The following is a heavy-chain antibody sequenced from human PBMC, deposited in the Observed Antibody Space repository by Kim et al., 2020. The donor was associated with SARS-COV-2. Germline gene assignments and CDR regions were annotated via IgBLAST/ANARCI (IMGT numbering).Heavy chain of an antibody. J-gene: IGHJ6*03. Sequence: KSRVTISVDTSKNQFALKLSSVTAADTAVYYCARGDRVATSFHCYYYMDVWGKGTTVTVSS. V-gene: IGHV4-59*09. CDR3: ARGDRVATSFHCYYYMDV. D-gene: IGHD5-12*01.